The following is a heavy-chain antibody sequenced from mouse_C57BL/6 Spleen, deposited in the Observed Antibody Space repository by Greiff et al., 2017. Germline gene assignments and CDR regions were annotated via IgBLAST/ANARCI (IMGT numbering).Heavy chain of an antibody. J-gene: IGHJ1*03. CDR2: IRNKANNHAT. CDR1: GFTFSDAW. Sequence: EVKLVESGGGLVQPGGSMKLSCAASGFTFSDAWMDWVRQSPEKGLEWVAEIRNKANNHATYYAESVKGRFTISRDDSKSSVYLQMNSLRAEDTGIYYCTRRTTVFPTGWYFDVWGTGTTVTVSS. CDR3: TRRTTVFPTGWYFDV. V-gene: IGHV6-6*01. D-gene: IGHD1-1*01.